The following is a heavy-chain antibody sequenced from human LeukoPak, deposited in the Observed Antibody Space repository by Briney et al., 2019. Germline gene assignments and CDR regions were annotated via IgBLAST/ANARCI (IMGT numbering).Heavy chain of an antibody. V-gene: IGHV5-51*01. Sequence: PGESLKISCKASGYSFTSYWIGWVRQMPGKGLEWMGIIYPGDSDTRYSPSLQGQVTISADKSINTAYLQWNSLKASDTAMYYCARFVGACSGGSCYSDYWGQGALVTVSS. J-gene: IGHJ4*02. D-gene: IGHD2-15*01. CDR1: GYSFTSYW. CDR2: IYPGDSDT. CDR3: ARFVGACSGGSCYSDY.